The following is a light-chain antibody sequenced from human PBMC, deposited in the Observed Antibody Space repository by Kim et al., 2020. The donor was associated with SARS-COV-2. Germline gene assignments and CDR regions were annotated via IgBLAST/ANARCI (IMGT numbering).Light chain of an antibody. CDR2: DVS. V-gene: IGLV2-11*01. CDR1: SSDVGGYNY. J-gene: IGLJ2*01. CDR3: CSYAGNYTLV. Sequence: QSALTQPRSVSGYPGQSVTISCTGTSSDVGGYNYVSWYQQHPGKAPKLMIYDVSKRPSGVPDRFSGSKSGNTASLTISGLQAEDETDYYCCSYAGNYTLVFGGGTQLTVL.